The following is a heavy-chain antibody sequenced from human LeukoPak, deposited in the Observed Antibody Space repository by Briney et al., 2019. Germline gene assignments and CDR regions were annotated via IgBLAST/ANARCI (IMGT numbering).Heavy chain of an antibody. Sequence: VKPSETLSLTCTVSGGSISSYYWSWIRQPPGKGLEWIGYIYYSGSTNYNPSLKSRVTISVDTSKSQFSLKLSSVTAADTAVYYCARRGRDGYNFDYWGQGTLVTVSS. D-gene: IGHD5-24*01. CDR1: GGSISSYY. CDR3: ARRGRDGYNFDY. V-gene: IGHV4-59*08. CDR2: IYYSGST. J-gene: IGHJ4*02.